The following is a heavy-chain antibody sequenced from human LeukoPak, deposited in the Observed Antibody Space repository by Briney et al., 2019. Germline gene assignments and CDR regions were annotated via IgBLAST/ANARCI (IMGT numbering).Heavy chain of an antibody. CDR2: INHSGST. Sequence: PSETLSLTCAVYGGSFSGYYWSWIRQPPGKGLEWIGEINHSGSTNYNPSLKSRVTISVDTSKNQFSLKLSSVTAADTAVYYCARWGSYDFWSGYPSDAFDIWGQGTMVTVSS. V-gene: IGHV4-34*01. D-gene: IGHD3-3*01. CDR1: GGSFSGYY. J-gene: IGHJ3*02. CDR3: ARWGSYDFWSGYPSDAFDI.